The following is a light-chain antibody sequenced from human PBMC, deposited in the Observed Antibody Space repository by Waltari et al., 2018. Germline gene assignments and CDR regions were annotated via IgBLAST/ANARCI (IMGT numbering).Light chain of an antibody. CDR3: QQSRA. V-gene: IGKV3-15*01. CDR1: QSVSSN. Sequence: EIVMTQSPATLSVSPGERATLSCRASQSVSSNLAWYQQKPGQAPRLLIYGASTRATGILARCRGGGSGTEFTLTISGLQSEDFAVYYCQQSRAFGQGTKVEIK. CDR2: GAS. J-gene: IGKJ1*01.